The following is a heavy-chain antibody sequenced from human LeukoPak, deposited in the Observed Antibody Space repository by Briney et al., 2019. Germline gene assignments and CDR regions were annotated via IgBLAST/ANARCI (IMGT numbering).Heavy chain of an antibody. Sequence: SETLSLNCAVSGYSLSTGYYWGWIRQPPGKGLEWIGSIYHSGSTFYNPSLKSRVTMSLDTSKNQFSLNLMSVTAADTAIYYCASSTLYLLIAAPGAWGQGTQVTVSS. J-gene: IGHJ5*02. V-gene: IGHV4-38-2*01. D-gene: IGHD3-3*01. CDR1: GYSLSTGYY. CDR2: IYHSGST. CDR3: ASSTLYLLIAAPGA.